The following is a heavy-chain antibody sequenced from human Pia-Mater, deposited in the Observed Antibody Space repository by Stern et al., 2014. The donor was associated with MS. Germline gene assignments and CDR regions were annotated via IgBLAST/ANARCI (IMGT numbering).Heavy chain of an antibody. Sequence: QLQLQESGPGLVKPSETLSLTCTVSGGSISSYYWNWIRQPPGKGLEWIGYIYYSGSTNYNPSLKSRVTISVDTSKNQFSLKLSSVTAADTAVYYCARGRDDLPDYWGQGTLVTVSS. CDR2: IYYSGST. V-gene: IGHV4-59*01. CDR1: GGSISSYY. D-gene: IGHD3-16*01. CDR3: ARGRDDLPDY. J-gene: IGHJ4*02.